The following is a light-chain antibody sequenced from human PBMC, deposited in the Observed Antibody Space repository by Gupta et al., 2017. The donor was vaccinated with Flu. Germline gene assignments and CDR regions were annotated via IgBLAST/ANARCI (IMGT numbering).Light chain of an antibody. CDR1: QSLVYRDGNTY. Sequence: DVVMTQSPLSLPVTLGQPASISCRSSQSLVYRDGNTYLHWFRQRPGQSPRRLIYQASHRDSGVPERFSGSGSGTDFTLKISRVEAEDVGVYYCMQGTHWPVLGQGTRLEIK. CDR2: QAS. CDR3: MQGTHWPV. J-gene: IGKJ5*01. V-gene: IGKV2-30*01.